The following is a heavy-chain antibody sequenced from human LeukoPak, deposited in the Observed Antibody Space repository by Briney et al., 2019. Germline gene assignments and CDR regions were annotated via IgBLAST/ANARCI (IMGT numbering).Heavy chain of an antibody. J-gene: IGHJ5*02. CDR1: GFTFSTYS. Sequence: GGSLRLSCAASGFTFSTYSMNWVRQAPGKGLEWVSSISSNNRYIYYADSVKGRFTISRDNAKNSLYLQMNSLRAEDTAVYYCARGANDYNGDWFDPWGQGTLVTVSS. D-gene: IGHD5-24*01. CDR3: ARGANDYNGDWFDP. CDR2: ISSNNRYI. V-gene: IGHV3-21*01.